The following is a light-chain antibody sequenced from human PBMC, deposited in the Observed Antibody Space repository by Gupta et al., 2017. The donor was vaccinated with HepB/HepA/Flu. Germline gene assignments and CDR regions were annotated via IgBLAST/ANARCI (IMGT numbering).Light chain of an antibody. CDR1: QSVDSN. Sequence: EIVITQSPATLSFSPGERATLSCRASQSVDSNLAWYQQKPGQAPRLLIYGASTRATGVPARFSGSGSGTEFTLTISRLQSEDFAIYYCQQYDNWRTFGQGTKVEI. V-gene: IGKV3-15*01. CDR3: QQYDNWRT. J-gene: IGKJ1*01. CDR2: GAS.